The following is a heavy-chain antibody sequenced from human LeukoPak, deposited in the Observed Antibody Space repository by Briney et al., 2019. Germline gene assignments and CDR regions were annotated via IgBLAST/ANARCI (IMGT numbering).Heavy chain of an antibody. J-gene: IGHJ4*02. D-gene: IGHD6-13*01. CDR3: ARDSFLVAAAGTGNLDY. CDR2: ISYDGSNK. Sequence: GGSLRLSCAASGFTFGSYAMHWVRQAPGKGLEWVAVISYDGSNKYYADSVKGRFTISRDNSKNTLYLQMNSLRAEDTAVYYCARDSFLVAAAGTGNLDYWGQGTLVTVSS. CDR1: GFTFGSYA. V-gene: IGHV3-30-3*01.